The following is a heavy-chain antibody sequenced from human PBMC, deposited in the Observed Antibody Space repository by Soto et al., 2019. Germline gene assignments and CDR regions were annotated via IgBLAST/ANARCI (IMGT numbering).Heavy chain of an antibody. J-gene: IGHJ4*02. V-gene: IGHV4-38-2*02. D-gene: IGHD7-27*01. CDR1: GYSISSGHY. Sequence: RSLTCAVSGYSISSGHYWGWIRQRPGKGLEWIGSTSHSGTTYYNPSLKSQVTISLDTSKNQFSLKLRSVTAADTAVYYCARDLNWGFSDYWGQGTLVTVSS. CDR3: ARDLNWGFSDY. CDR2: TSHSGTT.